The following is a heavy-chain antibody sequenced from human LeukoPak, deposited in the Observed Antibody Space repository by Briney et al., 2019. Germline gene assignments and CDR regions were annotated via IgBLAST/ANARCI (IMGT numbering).Heavy chain of an antibody. CDR3: ARDPRQLPHVHYYYYMDV. CDR2: IIPIFGTA. J-gene: IGHJ6*03. CDR1: GGTFSSYA. D-gene: IGHD2-2*01. V-gene: IGHV1-69*13. Sequence: GSSVNVSCKASGGTFSSYAISWLRQAPGQGLDWMGGIIPIFGTANYPQKFQGRVTITADESTSTAYVELSSLRSEDTAVYYCARDPRQLPHVHYYYYMDVWGKGTTVTVSS.